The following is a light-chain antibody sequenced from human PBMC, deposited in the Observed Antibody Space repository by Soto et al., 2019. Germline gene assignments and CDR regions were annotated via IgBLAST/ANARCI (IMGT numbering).Light chain of an antibody. CDR2: EVS. CDR3: SSYAGSKYV. V-gene: IGLV2-8*01. J-gene: IGLJ1*01. Sequence: QSALTQPPSASGSPVQSVTISCTGTSSDVGAYNSVSWYQQHPGKAPKLMIYEVSKRPSGVPDRFSGSKSGNTASLTVSGLQAEDEADYYCSSYAGSKYVFGTGTKVTVL. CDR1: SSDVGAYNS.